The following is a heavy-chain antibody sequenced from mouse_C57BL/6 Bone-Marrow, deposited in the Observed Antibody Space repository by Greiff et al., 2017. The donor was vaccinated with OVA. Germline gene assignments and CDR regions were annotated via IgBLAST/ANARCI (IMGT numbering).Heavy chain of an antibody. CDR1: GYTFTSYW. Sequence: QVQLQQPGAELVKPGASVKLSCKASGYTFTSYWMHWVKQRPGQGLEWIGMIHPNSGSTNYNEKFQSKATMTVDKSSSTAYMQLSSLTSEDSAVYYCARGGFITTVVATGYYAKDCWGKGASVTVST. D-gene: IGHD1-1*01. CDR2: IHPNSGST. CDR3: ARGGFITTVVATGYYAKDC. J-gene: IGHJ4*01. V-gene: IGHV1-64*01.